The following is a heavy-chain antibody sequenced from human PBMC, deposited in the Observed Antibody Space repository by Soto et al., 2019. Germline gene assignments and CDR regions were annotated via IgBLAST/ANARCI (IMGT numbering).Heavy chain of an antibody. J-gene: IGHJ4*02. Sequence: GGSLRLSCAAAGFTFSAYARSWVRQAPGKGLEWVSAVSGGGGSAYYADSVKGRFTISRDNSKNTLFLQMNSLRAEDTAVYSCAKTTGKNWLYHFDHWGQGTLVTVSS. D-gene: IGHD3-9*01. CDR2: VSGGGGSA. V-gene: IGHV3-23*01. CDR1: GFTFSAYA. CDR3: AKTTGKNWLYHFDH.